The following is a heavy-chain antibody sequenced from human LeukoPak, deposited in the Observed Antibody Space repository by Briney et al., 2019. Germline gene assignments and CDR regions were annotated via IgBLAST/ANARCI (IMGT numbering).Heavy chain of an antibody. D-gene: IGHD2-21*01. CDR1: GFTFSNYG. Sequence: GGSLRLSRAASGFTFSNYGIHWVRQAPAKGLEWVAFIQSDGSGKYHADSVKGRFTVSRDNSKNTLYLQMNSLRVEDTAIYYCARDTPGFGGDDFDYWGQGTLVIVSS. J-gene: IGHJ4*02. V-gene: IGHV3-30*02. CDR3: ARDTPGFGGDDFDY. CDR2: IQSDGSGK.